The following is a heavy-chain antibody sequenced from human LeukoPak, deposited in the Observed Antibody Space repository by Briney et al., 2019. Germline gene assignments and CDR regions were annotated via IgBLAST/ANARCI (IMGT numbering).Heavy chain of an antibody. CDR1: GGSFVGNY. CDR2: INNRGST. V-gene: IGHV4-34*01. J-gene: IGHJ4*02. Sequence: PSETLSLTCAVYGGSFVGNYWSWIRQPPGKGLEWIGEINNRGSTNYNPSLKSRVTISVDTSKNQFSLKLSSVTAADTAVYYCARARRQGIAARPGKYYFDYWGQGTLVTVSS. CDR3: ARARRQGIAARPGKYYFDY. D-gene: IGHD6-6*01.